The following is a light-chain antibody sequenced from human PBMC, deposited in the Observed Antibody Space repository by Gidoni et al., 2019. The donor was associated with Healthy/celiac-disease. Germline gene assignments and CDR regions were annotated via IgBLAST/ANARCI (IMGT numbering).Light chain of an antibody. V-gene: IGKV1-39*01. Sequence: DIPLTQSPSPPSASVGDRVTITCRASQSISSYLNWYQQKPGKAPKLLIYAASSLQSGVPSRFSGSGSGTDFTLTISSLQPEDFATYYCQQSYSTPLTFGGGTKVEIK. CDR2: AAS. CDR3: QQSYSTPLT. J-gene: IGKJ4*01. CDR1: QSISSY.